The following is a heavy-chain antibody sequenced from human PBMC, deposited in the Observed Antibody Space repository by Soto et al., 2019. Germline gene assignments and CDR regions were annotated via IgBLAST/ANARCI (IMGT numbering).Heavy chain of an antibody. CDR2: IYYSGST. CDR1: GGSISSYY. Sequence: PSENLSLTCSVSGGSISSYYWSWIRQPPGKGLEWIGYIYYSGSTKYNPSLKSRVTISVDTPKNQFSLRLSSVTAADTAVYYCARGTDTWFFALWGRGTLVTVSS. J-gene: IGHJ2*01. D-gene: IGHD3-9*01. CDR3: ARGTDTWFFAL. V-gene: IGHV4-59*01.